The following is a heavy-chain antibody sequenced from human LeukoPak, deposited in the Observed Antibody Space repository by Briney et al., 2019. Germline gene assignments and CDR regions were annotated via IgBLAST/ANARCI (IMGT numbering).Heavy chain of an antibody. Sequence: ASVKVSCKASGYTFTSYDINWVRQATGQGLEWMGWMNPNSGNTGYAQKFQGRVTMTRNTSISTAYMELSSLRSEDTAVYYCARSKRFLMPRAFDIWGQGTMVTVSS. D-gene: IGHD2-2*01. J-gene: IGHJ3*02. CDR2: MNPNSGNT. V-gene: IGHV1-8*01. CDR3: ARSKRFLMPRAFDI. CDR1: GYTFTSYD.